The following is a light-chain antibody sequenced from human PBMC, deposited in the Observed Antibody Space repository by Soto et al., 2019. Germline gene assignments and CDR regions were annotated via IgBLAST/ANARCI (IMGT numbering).Light chain of an antibody. Sequence: EIVLTQSPHTPCLSPGEKAPLSPTARQTVNTYLAWYQQKPGQAPRLLIYDASSRATGIPARFTGSGSGTDFTLTISSREREDFAVFYCQQRSSSPPDTFGQGTKVDIK. CDR2: DAS. CDR3: QQRSSSPPDT. V-gene: IGKV3-11*01. CDR1: QTVNTY. J-gene: IGKJ2*01.